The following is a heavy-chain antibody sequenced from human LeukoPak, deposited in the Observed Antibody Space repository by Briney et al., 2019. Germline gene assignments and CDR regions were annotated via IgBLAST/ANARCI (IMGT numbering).Heavy chain of an antibody. V-gene: IGHV4-31*03. CDR3: ARAVRLGIAVAGPEPRHFDI. CDR2: IYYSGRT. D-gene: IGHD6-19*01. J-gene: IGHJ3*02. CDR1: GGSISSGGYY. Sequence: SQTLSLTCTLSGGSISSGGYYWSWLRQHPGRGLEWSGYIYYSGRTYYNPSLKSRVTISVDTSKNQFSLKLSSVTAADTAVYYCARAVRLGIAVAGPEPRHFDIWAKGQWSPSIQ.